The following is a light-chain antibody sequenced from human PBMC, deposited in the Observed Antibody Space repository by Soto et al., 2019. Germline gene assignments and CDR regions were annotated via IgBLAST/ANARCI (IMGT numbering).Light chain of an antibody. CDR2: DLN. J-gene: IGLJ2*01. CDR3: CSYAVSTTSVR. Sequence: QSALTQPHSVSGSPGQSVAISCTGTHSDVGAYNYVSWYQHHHGNAPKLIIYDLNKRPSGVPDRFSASKSGNTDTLSSSGIHRDDEADYYCCSYAVSTTSVRFGGGTTVTVL. CDR1: HSDVGAYNY. V-gene: IGLV2-11*01.